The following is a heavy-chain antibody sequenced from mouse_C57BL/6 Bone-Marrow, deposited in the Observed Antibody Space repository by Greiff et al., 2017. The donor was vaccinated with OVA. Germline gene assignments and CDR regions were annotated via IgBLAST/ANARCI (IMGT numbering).Heavy chain of an antibody. CDR3: ARYVYYGSRYWYFDV. Sequence: LQLQQSGAELARPGASVKLSCKASGYTFTSYGISWVKQRTGQGLEWIGEIYPRSGNTYYNEKFKGKATLTADKSSSTAYMELRSLTSEDSAVYFCARYVYYGSRYWYFDVWGTGTTVTVSS. CDR1: GYTFTSYG. J-gene: IGHJ1*03. D-gene: IGHD1-1*01. V-gene: IGHV1-81*01. CDR2: IYPRSGNT.